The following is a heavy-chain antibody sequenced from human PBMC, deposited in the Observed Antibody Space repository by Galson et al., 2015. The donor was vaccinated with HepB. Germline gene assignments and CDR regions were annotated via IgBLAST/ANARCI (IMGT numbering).Heavy chain of an antibody. V-gene: IGHV3-30*18. CDR3: AKDQWAYGGDEGPVSESVPFDY. CDR2: ISYDGSNK. CDR1: GFTFSSYG. J-gene: IGHJ4*02. D-gene: IGHD3-16*01. Sequence: SLRLSCAASGFTFSSYGMHWVRQAPGKGLEWVAVISYDGSNKYYADSVKGRFTISRDNSKNTLYLQMNSLRAEDTAVYYCAKDQWAYGGDEGPVSESVPFDYWGQGTLVTVSS.